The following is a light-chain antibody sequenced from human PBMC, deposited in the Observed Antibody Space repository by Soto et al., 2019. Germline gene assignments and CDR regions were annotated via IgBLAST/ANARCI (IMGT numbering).Light chain of an antibody. CDR2: AAS. J-gene: IGKJ4*01. Sequence: TQSPATLSAFPGDRVTLSCRASQALNTRLAWYQQKPGKIPNLLIYAASTLQAGVPSRFSGSGSGTDFTLTISSLQPEDVAAYYCQKYNSAPLTFGGGTKVDIK. V-gene: IGKV1-27*01. CDR1: QALNTR. CDR3: QKYNSAPLT.